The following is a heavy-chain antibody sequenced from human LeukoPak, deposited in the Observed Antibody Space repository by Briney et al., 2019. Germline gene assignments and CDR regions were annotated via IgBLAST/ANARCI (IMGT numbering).Heavy chain of an antibody. CDR1: GFSFSVYS. D-gene: IGHD1-26*01. V-gene: IGHV3-21*04. CDR2: ISSSSGSI. J-gene: IGHJ4*02. Sequence: GGSLRLSCAASGFSFSVYSMNWVRQAPGKGLEWVSSISSSSGSIYYADSVKGRFTISRDNSKNTLYLQMNSLRAEDTAVYYCAKKGATTGDFDYWGQGTLVTVSS. CDR3: AKKGATTGDFDY.